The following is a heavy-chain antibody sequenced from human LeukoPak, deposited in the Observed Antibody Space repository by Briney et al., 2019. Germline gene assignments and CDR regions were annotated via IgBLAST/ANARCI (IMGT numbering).Heavy chain of an antibody. CDR1: GAPITDLRHY. V-gene: IGHV4-61*05. D-gene: IGHD2-8*01. CDR2: FYCSGNT. J-gene: IGHJ4*02. Sequence: PSETLSLTCTVSGAPITDLRHYWGWIRQPAGKGLEWIGRFYCSGNTKYNPSFESRVTISVDTATNQSFLKLTSVAAADPAVYYCATRLMVNAADSQVDYWGQGTLVTVSS. CDR3: ATRLMVNAADSQVDY.